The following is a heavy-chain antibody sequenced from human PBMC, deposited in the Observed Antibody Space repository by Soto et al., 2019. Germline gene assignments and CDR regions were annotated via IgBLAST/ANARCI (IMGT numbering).Heavy chain of an antibody. V-gene: IGHV4-4*02. D-gene: IGHD6-13*01. Sequence: QVQLQESGPGLVKPSGTLSLTCTVSGGSISSSNWWSWVRQHPGKGREWIGEIYHSGSTNYNPSLKRRLTIAVDKSKNQFSLKLNSVTAADTAVYYCARGWGIAAAGSDYWGQGTLVTVSS. J-gene: IGHJ4*02. CDR1: GGSISSSNW. CDR3: ARGWGIAAAGSDY. CDR2: IYHSGST.